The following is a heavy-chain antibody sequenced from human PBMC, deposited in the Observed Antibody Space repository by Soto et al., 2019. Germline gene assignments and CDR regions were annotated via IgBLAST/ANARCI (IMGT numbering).Heavy chain of an antibody. Sequence: LSLTCTVSGGSISSGGYYWSWIRQHPGKGLEWIGYIYYSGSTYYNPSLKSRVTISVDTSKNQFSLKLSSVTAADTAVYYCARVPLNLLYCSGGSCYYFDYWGQGTLVTVSS. CDR3: ARVPLNLLYCSGGSCYYFDY. V-gene: IGHV4-31*03. J-gene: IGHJ4*02. CDR1: GGSISSGGYY. D-gene: IGHD2-15*01. CDR2: IYYSGST.